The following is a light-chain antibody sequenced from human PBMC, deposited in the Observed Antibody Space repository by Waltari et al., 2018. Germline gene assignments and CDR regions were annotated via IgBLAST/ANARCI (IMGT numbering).Light chain of an antibody. CDR3: ATWDGSLTAWV. V-gene: IGLV1-47*01. Sequence: QSVLTQPPSASGTPGQRVTISCSGSTSNIGRNYVYWYQQFPGTAPKRLVYRNNGRPAGVPDRISGAKSGTSASRAISGLRSEDEADYYCATWDGSLTAWVFGGGTKVTVL. CDR2: RNN. J-gene: IGLJ3*02. CDR1: TSNIGRNY.